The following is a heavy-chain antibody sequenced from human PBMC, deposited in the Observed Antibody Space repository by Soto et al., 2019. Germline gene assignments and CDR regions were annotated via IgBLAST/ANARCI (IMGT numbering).Heavy chain of an antibody. D-gene: IGHD3-3*01. CDR2: IDPTDSFT. CDR1: GYNFTSYW. Sequence: VESLKISCKGSGYNFTSYWIIWVRQMPGKGLEWMGSIDPTDSFTNYSPSFQGHVTISTDKSMSTAYLQWGTLKASDTAMYYCARRGYDFWSGLDVWGQGTTVTVSS. V-gene: IGHV5-10-1*01. CDR3: ARRGYDFWSGLDV. J-gene: IGHJ6*02.